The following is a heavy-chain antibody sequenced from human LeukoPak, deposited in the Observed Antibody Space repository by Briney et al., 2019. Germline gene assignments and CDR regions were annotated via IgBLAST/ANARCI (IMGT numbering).Heavy chain of an antibody. CDR3: ARVRLWLGIFDGFDI. J-gene: IGHJ3*02. CDR2: IYHSGST. V-gene: IGHV4-30-2*01. Sequence: SETLSLTCAVSGGSISSGGYSWSWIRQPPGKGLEWIGYIYHSGSTYYNPSLKSRVTISVDRSKNQFSLKLSSVTAADTAVYYCARVRLWLGIFDGFDIWGQGTLVTVSS. CDR1: GGSISSGGYS. D-gene: IGHD3-10*01.